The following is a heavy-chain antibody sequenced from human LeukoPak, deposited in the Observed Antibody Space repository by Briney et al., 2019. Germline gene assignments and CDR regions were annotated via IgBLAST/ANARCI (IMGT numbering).Heavy chain of an antibody. Sequence: GGSLRLSCAASEFIFSSYGMSWVRQAPGKGLEWVSAISTSGGGTYYADSVKGRFTISRDNSRNTLYLEMNSLRAEDTAIYYCAKEVTPGALLYGPFDYWGQGTLVTVSS. V-gene: IGHV3-23*01. CDR3: AKEVTPGALLYGPFDY. CDR2: ISTSGGGT. CDR1: EFIFSSYG. D-gene: IGHD4-23*01. J-gene: IGHJ4*02.